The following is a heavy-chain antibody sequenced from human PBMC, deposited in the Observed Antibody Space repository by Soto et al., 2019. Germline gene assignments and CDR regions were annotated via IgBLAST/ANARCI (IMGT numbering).Heavy chain of an antibody. CDR1: GFTFSSYD. D-gene: IGHD4-17*01. CDR2: IGTAGDT. J-gene: IGHJ6*02. CDR3: ARARTTAYGMDV. Sequence: EVQLVESGGGLVQPGGSLRLSCEASGFTFSSYDMHWVRQATGKGLEWVSAIGTAGDTYYPGSVKGRFTISRENAKNSLYLQMNSLRAGDTAVYYCARARTTAYGMDVWGQGTTVTVSS. V-gene: IGHV3-13*01.